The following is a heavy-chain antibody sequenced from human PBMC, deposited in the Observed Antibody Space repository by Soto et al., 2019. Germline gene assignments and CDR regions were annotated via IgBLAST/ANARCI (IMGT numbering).Heavy chain of an antibody. CDR1: GDSINNTYW. CDR2: IYHTGGG. CDR3: ARAVYCTTANCWNDFHYYNIDV. Sequence: PSETLSLPCFVSGDSINNTYWWSWVRQAPEKGLEWIGEIYHTGGGSYMPSPRGRIPLSVDTSKNPFSLKLTSVTAADTAVYYCARAVYCTTANCWNDFHYYNIDVWGQGTAVTVSS. J-gene: IGHJ6*02. D-gene: IGHD2-2*01. V-gene: IGHV4-4*02.